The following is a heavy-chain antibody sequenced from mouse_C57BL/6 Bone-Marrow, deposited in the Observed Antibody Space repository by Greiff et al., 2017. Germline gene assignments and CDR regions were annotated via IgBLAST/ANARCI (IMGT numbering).Heavy chain of an antibody. J-gene: IGHJ4*01. V-gene: IGHV14-4*01. CDR2: IDPENGDT. D-gene: IGHD2-4*01. CDR3: TTVDYYDYDVDAMDY. CDR1: GFNIKDDY. Sequence: VQLKESGAELVRPGASVKLSCTASGFNIKDDYMHWVKQRPEQGLEWIGWIDPENGDTEYASKFQGKATITADTSSNTAYLQLSSLTSEDTAVYYCTTVDYYDYDVDAMDYWGQGTSVTVSS.